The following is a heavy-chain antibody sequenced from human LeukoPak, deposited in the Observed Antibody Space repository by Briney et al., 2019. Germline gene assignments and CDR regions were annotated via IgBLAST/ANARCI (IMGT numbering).Heavy chain of an antibody. CDR2: IYYSGST. Sequence: SETLSLTCTVSGGSISSYYWSWIRQPPGKGLEWIGYIYYSGSTNYNPSLKSRVTISVDTSKNQFSLKLSSVTAADTAVYYCAREPYGGNSNDAFDIWGQGTMVTVSS. D-gene: IGHD4-23*01. CDR1: GGSISSYY. J-gene: IGHJ3*02. V-gene: IGHV4-59*12. CDR3: AREPYGGNSNDAFDI.